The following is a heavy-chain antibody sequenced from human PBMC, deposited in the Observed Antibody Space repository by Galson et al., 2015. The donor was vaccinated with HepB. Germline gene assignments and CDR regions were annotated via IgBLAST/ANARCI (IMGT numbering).Heavy chain of an antibody. Sequence: SLRLSCAASGFTFSSYSMNWVRQAPGKGLEWVSYISSSSSTIYYADSVKGRFTISRDNAKNSLYLQMNSLRDEDTAVYYCARAKKPYSSGWYAIDFDYWGQGALVTVSS. CDR2: ISSSSSTI. J-gene: IGHJ4*02. CDR3: ARAKKPYSSGWYAIDFDY. D-gene: IGHD6-19*01. CDR1: GFTFSSYS. V-gene: IGHV3-48*02.